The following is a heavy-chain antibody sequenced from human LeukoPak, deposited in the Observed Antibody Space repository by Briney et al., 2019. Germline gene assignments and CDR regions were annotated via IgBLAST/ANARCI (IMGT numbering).Heavy chain of an antibody. J-gene: IGHJ5*02. V-gene: IGHV4-61*02. Sequence: KPSETLSLTCTVSGGSISSGSYYWSWIRQPAGKGLEWIGRIYTSGSTNYNPSLKSRVTISVDTSKNQFSLKLSSVTAADTAVYYCARGQQLVPFDPWGQGTLVTVSS. CDR1: GGSISSGSYY. CDR2: IYTSGST. D-gene: IGHD6-13*01. CDR3: ARGQQLVPFDP.